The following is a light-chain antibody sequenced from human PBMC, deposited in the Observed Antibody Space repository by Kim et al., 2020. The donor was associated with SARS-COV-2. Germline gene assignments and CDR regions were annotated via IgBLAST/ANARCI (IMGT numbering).Light chain of an antibody. CDR2: AAS. CDR3: QQLNSYPLT. Sequence: AAVGVRVTITCRARQGISRYLAWYQQIPGKAPKLLIYAASTLQSGVPSRFSCSGSGTDFTLTISSLQPEDFATYYCQQLNSYPLTFGGGTKVDIK. CDR1: QGISRY. J-gene: IGKJ4*01. V-gene: IGKV1-9*01.